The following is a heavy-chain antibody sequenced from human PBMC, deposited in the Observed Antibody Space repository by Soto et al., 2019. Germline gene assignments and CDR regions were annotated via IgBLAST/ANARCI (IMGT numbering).Heavy chain of an antibody. CDR1: GASTSSSSYY. J-gene: IGHJ4*02. V-gene: IGHV4-39*01. CDR3: ARHWGRGAAGTCYN. CDR2: INYSGST. D-gene: IGHD6-13*01. Sequence: PSETLSLTCSVSGASTSSSSYYWGWIRQPPGKGLEWIGNINYSGSTYYNPSLKSRVTISVDTSKNQFSLKLSSVTAADTAAYYCARHWGRGAAGTCYNWGQGTLVTVSS.